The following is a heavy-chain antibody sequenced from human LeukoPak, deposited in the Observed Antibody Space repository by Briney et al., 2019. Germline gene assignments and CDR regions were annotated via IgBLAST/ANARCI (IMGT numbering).Heavy chain of an antibody. Sequence: GGSLRLSCAASGFTFSSYAMHWVRQAPGKGLEWEAVISYDGSNKYYADSVKGRFTISRDNSKNTLYLQMNSLRAEDTAVYYCARVGYWGQGTLVTVSS. CDR2: ISYDGSNK. CDR3: ARVGY. V-gene: IGHV3-30-3*01. J-gene: IGHJ4*02. CDR1: GFTFSSYA.